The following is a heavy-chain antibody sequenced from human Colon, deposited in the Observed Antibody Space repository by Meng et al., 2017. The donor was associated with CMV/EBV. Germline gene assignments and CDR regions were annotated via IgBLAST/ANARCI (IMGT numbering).Heavy chain of an antibody. CDR2: INPNSGGT. Sequence: QVQLVQSGAEVKKPGASVKVSCKASGYTFTGYYMHWVRQAPGQGLEWMGWINPNSGGTNYAQKFQGRVTMTRDTSISTAYMELSRLRSDDTAVYYCARAPYNWNDEEWFDPWGQGTLVTVSS. CDR1: GYTFTGYY. D-gene: IGHD1-20*01. V-gene: IGHV1-2*02. CDR3: ARAPYNWNDEEWFDP. J-gene: IGHJ5*02.